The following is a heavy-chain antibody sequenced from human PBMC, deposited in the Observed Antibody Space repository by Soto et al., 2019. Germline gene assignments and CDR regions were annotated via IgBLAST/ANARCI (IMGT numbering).Heavy chain of an antibody. CDR1: GFTFSSYA. V-gene: IGHV3-30-3*01. J-gene: IGHJ4*02. Sequence: PGGSLRLSCAASGFTFSSYAVHWVRQAPGKGLEWVAVISYDGSNKYYADSVKDRFTISRDNSKNTLYLQMNSLRAEDTAVYYCARDQFGDGYFDYWGQGTLVTVSS. CDR2: ISYDGSNK. CDR3: ARDQFGDGYFDY. D-gene: IGHD2-21*01.